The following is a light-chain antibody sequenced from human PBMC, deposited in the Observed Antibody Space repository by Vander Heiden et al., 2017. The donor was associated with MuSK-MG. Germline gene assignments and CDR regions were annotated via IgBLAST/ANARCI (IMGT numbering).Light chain of an antibody. CDR1: SSAVGAYNY. CDR3: SSYEGRNDYII. Sequence: HSALPQPPSASGSPGQSVTISSTGTSSAVGAYNYVSWSHPHPAKAPKLIIYEVNKRPSGGPDRFSGSKSGNTASLTVAGLRAEDEADYYCSSYEGRNDYIIFGGGTKLTVL. CDR2: EVN. V-gene: IGLV2-8*01. J-gene: IGLJ2*01.